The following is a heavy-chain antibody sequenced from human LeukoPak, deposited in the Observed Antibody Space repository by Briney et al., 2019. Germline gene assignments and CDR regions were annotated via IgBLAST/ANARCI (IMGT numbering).Heavy chain of an antibody. CDR2: INPSGGST. CDR3: AREVVVTASPFVDYYMDV. J-gene: IGHJ6*03. V-gene: IGHV1-46*01. CDR1: GYTFTGYY. Sequence: ASVKVSCKASGYTFTGYYMHWVRQAPGQGLEWMGVINPSGGSTSYAQKFQGRVTMTRDMSTSTVYMELSSLRSEDTAVYYCAREVVVTASPFVDYYMDVWGKGTTVTISS. D-gene: IGHD2-21*02.